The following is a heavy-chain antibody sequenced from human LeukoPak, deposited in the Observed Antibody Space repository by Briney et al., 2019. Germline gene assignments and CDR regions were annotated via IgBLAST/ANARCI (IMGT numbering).Heavy chain of an antibody. D-gene: IGHD6-13*01. Sequence: GGSLRLSCAASGFTFSSYAMSWVRQAPGKGLEWVSAISGSGGSTYYADSVKGRFTISRDNSKNTLYLQMNSLRAEDTAVYYCAKGPLWDSSSWYRYYYMDVWGKGTTVTVSS. V-gene: IGHV3-23*01. CDR1: GFTFSSYA. J-gene: IGHJ6*03. CDR2: ISGSGGST. CDR3: AKGPLWDSSSWYRYYYMDV.